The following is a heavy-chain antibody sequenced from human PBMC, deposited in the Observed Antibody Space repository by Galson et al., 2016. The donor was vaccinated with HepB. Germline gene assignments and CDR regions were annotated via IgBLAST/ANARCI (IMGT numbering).Heavy chain of an antibody. CDR1: GGSISSDKW. CDR3: ASVRLGCSSTSCYIDD. D-gene: IGHD2-2*01. J-gene: IGHJ4*02. Sequence: ETLSLTCAVSGGSISSDKWWTWVRQAPGKGLEWIGEIYSGSTNYNPSLKSRVTISIDKSHNHFSLNLNSVTAADTVVYYCASVRLGCSSTSCYIDDWGQGTLVTVSS. V-gene: IGHV4-4*02. CDR2: IYSGST.